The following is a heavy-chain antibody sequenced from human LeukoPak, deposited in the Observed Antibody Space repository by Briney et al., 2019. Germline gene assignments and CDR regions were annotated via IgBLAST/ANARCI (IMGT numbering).Heavy chain of an antibody. CDR2: IIPIFGTA. V-gene: IGHV1-69*05. CDR3: ASSYCSGGSCSGHYYYYMDV. CDR1: GGTFSSYA. Sequence: ASVKVSCKASGGTFSSYAISWVRQAPGQGLEWMGRIIPIFGTANYAQKFQGRVTITTDESTSTAYMELSSLRSEDTAVYYCASSYCSGGSCSGHYYYYMDVWGKGTTVTVSS. J-gene: IGHJ6*03. D-gene: IGHD2-15*01.